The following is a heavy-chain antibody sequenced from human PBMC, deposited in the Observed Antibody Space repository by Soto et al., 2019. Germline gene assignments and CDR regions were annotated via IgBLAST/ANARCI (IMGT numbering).Heavy chain of an antibody. Sequence: GASVKASCKASGYTFDSYYMHWVRQAPGQGLEWMGIINPSGGSTTYAQKFQGRVTMTSDTSTTTVYMELSSLRSEDTALYFCARAIIRPYYFDSWGKGTLVTGSS. CDR3: ARAIIRPYYFDS. CDR2: INPSGGST. J-gene: IGHJ4*02. CDR1: GYTFDSYY. D-gene: IGHD3-10*01. V-gene: IGHV1-46*02.